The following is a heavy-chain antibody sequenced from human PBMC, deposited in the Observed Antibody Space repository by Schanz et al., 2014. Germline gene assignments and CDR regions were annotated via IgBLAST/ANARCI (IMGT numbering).Heavy chain of an antibody. V-gene: IGHV1-46*03. CDR1: GYTFTDYG. Sequence: QVQLVQSGAEVKKPGSSVKVSCKASGYTFTDYGLSWVRQAPGQGLEWMGIVNPSVRGTHFAREFQGRVTVTSDTSTSTVYMELSGLRSEDTAVYYCAGAFDSSGYYFDYWGQGVRVIVSS. D-gene: IGHD3-22*01. CDR2: VNPSVRGT. J-gene: IGHJ4*02. CDR3: AGAFDSSGYYFDY.